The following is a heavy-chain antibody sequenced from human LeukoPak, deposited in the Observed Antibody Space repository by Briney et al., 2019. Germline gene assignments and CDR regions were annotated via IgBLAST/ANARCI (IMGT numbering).Heavy chain of an antibody. V-gene: IGHV3-74*01. D-gene: IGHD6-6*01. J-gene: IGHJ4*02. CDR1: GFTFSKYW. CDR2: INTDGTVT. Sequence: PGGSLRLSCAASGFTFSKYWMLWVRQAPGQGLESVSRINTDGTVTTYADSVKGRFTVSRDNADNTMFPQMNSVRDEDTAVYYCARVIAAPPFDYWGQGTLVTVSS. CDR3: ARVIAAPPFDY.